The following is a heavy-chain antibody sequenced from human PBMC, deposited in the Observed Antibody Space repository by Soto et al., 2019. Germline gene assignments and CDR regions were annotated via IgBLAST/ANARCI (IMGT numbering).Heavy chain of an antibody. J-gene: IGHJ5*02. Sequence: TLSLTCSVSVGSISYNSYYWGWIRQPPGKGLEWVGGIFYTGTTYYSPSLKDRVTISVDTSKNSFSLNLTSVTAADTAVYFCARLVVVAPVANAWGQGTLVIVSS. CDR2: IFYTGTT. CDR3: ARLVVVAPVANA. CDR1: VGSISYNSYY. D-gene: IGHD2-2*01. V-gene: IGHV4-39*02.